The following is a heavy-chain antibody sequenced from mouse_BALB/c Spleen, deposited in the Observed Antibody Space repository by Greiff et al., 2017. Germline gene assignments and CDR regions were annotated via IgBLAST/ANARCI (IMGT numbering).Heavy chain of an antibody. CDR1: GFTFSSYG. V-gene: IGHV5-6*01. CDR2: ISSGGSYT. CDR3: ARHNYGSSYWYFDV. J-gene: IGHJ1*01. D-gene: IGHD1-1*01. Sequence: EVQLVESGGDLVKPGGSLKLSCAASGFTFSSYGMSWVRQTPDKRLEWVANISSGGSYTYYQDSVKGSITISRDNAKNTLYLQMSSLKSEDTAMYYCARHNYGSSYWYFDVWGAGTPVTVSS.